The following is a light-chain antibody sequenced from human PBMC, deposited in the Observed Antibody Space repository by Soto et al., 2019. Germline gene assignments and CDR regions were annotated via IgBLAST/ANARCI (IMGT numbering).Light chain of an antibody. CDR2: QDS. V-gene: IGLV3-1*01. CDR3: QAWDSSTAWVV. CDR1: KLGDKY. Sequence: SYELTQPPSVSVSPGQTASITCSGDKLGDKYACWYQQKPGQSPVLVIYQDSKRPSGIPERFSGSNSGNTATLTISGTQAMDEADYYCQAWDSSTAWVVFGGGTKLT. J-gene: IGLJ2*01.